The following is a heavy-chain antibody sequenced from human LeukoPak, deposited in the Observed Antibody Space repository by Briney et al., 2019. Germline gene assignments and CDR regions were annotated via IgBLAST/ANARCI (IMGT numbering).Heavy chain of an antibody. Sequence: PGGSLRLSCAASGFTVGSNYMSWVRQAPGKGLEWVSVIYSGGSTYYADSVKGRFTISRDNSKNTLYLQMNSLRAEDTAVYYCAKSINRAYDLWGQGTLVTVSS. D-gene: IGHD5-12*01. CDR1: GFTVGSNY. V-gene: IGHV3-53*01. CDR2: IYSGGST. CDR3: AKSINRAYDL. J-gene: IGHJ4*02.